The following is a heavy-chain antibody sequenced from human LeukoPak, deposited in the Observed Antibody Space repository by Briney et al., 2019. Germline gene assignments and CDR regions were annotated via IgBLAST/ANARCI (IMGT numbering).Heavy chain of an antibody. CDR3: ARAWHMTTVTD. CDR1: GFTFGSYA. D-gene: IGHD4-11*01. V-gene: IGHV3-23*01. Sequence: GGSLRLSCTASGFTFGSYAMTWVRQAPGKGLEWVSAISGSGDSTYYADSVKGRFTISRDNSKSTLYLQMNSLRAEDTAVYYCARAWHMTTVTDWGQGTLVTVSS. J-gene: IGHJ4*02. CDR2: ISGSGDST.